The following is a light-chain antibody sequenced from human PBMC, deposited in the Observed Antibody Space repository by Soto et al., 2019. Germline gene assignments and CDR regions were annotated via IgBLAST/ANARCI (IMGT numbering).Light chain of an antibody. J-gene: IGKJ2*01. CDR3: QQYGSSPPYT. CDR2: GSS. CDR1: QSVSNNY. Sequence: EVVLTQSPGTLSLSPGERATLSCRASQSVSNNYLAWYQQKPGQSPKLLIFGSSDTATGIPDRFSGSGSGTDFPLTISSLEPEDFAVYYCQQYGSSPPYTFGQGTKLEIK. V-gene: IGKV3-20*01.